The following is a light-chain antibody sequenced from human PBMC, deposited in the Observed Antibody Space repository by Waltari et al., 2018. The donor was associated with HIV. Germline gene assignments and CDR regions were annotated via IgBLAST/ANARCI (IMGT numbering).Light chain of an antibody. CDR1: SSNIGAGYD. CDR2: RNN. J-gene: IGLJ3*02. CDR3: QSYDNSLSCLV. V-gene: IGLV1-40*01. Sequence: QPVLTQPPSVSGAPGRRVSISCTGSSSNIGAGYDVHWYTQLPGTAPKLLIYRNNNRPAGVPDRFSGSKSGTSASLAITGLQPEDEADYYCQSYDNSLSCLVFGGGTKLTVL.